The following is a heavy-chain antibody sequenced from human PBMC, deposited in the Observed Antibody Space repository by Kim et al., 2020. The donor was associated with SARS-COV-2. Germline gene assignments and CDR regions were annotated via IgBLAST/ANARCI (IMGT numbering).Heavy chain of an antibody. V-gene: IGHV3-49*03. Sequence: GGSLRLSCTASGFTFGDYAMSWFRQAPGKGLEWVGFIRSKAYGGTTEYAASVKGRFTISRDDSKSIAYLQMNSLKTEDTAVYYCTRAKGIAAAGLPRWGQGTLVTVSS. J-gene: IGHJ1*01. CDR1: GFTFGDYA. D-gene: IGHD6-13*01. CDR3: TRAKGIAAAGLPR. CDR2: IRSKAYGGTT.